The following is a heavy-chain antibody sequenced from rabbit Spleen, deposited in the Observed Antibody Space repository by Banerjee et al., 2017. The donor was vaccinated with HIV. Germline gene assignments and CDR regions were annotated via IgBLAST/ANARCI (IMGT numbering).Heavy chain of an antibody. CDR1: GFSFSGSYY. CDR2: IYTGSSGST. Sequence: QEQLEESGGDLVQPEGSLTLTCTASGFSFSGSYYLCWVRQAPGKGLEWIACIYTGSSGSTYYASWAKGRFTISKTSSTTVTLQMTSLTAADMATYFCARDAGTSFSTYGMDLWGPGTLVTVS. J-gene: IGHJ6*01. CDR3: ARDAGTSFSTYGMDL. V-gene: IGHV1S45*01. D-gene: IGHD8-1*01.